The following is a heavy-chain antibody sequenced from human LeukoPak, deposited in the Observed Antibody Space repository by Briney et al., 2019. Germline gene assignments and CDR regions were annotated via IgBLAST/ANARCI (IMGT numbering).Heavy chain of an antibody. CDR1: GGSISSSSYY. J-gene: IGHJ4*02. D-gene: IGHD3-22*01. CDR2: IYYSGST. Sequence: SETLSLTCTVSGGSISSSSYYWGWIRQPPGKGLEWIGSIYYSGSTNYNPSLKSPVTMSVDTPKNQFSLKLSSVTAADTAVYYCARDLSIVVVPGDYWGQGTLVTVSS. V-gene: IGHV4-39*02. CDR3: ARDLSIVVVPGDY.